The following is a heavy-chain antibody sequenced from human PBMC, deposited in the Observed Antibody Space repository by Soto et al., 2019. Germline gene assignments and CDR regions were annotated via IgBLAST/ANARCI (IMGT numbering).Heavy chain of an antibody. D-gene: IGHD1-26*01. Sequence: SVKVSCKASGGTFSSYAISWVRQAPGQGLEWMGGIIPIFGTANYAQKFQGRVTITADESTSTAYMELSSLRSEDTAVYYCAIRTLVGATIIGGSYYYYGMDVWGQGTTVTVSS. CDR1: GGTFSSYA. V-gene: IGHV1-69*13. J-gene: IGHJ6*02. CDR3: AIRTLVGATIIGGSYYYYGMDV. CDR2: IIPIFGTA.